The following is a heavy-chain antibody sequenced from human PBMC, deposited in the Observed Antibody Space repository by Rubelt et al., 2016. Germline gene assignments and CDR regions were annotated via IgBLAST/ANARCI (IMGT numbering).Heavy chain of an antibody. CDR2: IYYSGST. CDR1: GGSISSYY. CDR3: AHLYYYDS. D-gene: IGHD2-15*01. Sequence: QVQLQESGPGLVKPSETLSLTCTVSGGSISSYYWSWIRQPPGKGLEWIGCIYYSGSTNYNPSLKSRVTIAVDTSKNQFSLKLSSVTAADTAVYYCAHLYYYDSWGQGTLVTVSS. V-gene: IGHV4-59*08. J-gene: IGHJ4*02.